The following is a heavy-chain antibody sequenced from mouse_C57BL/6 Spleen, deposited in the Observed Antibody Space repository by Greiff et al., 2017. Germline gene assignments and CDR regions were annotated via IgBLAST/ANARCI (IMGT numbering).Heavy chain of an antibody. J-gene: IGHJ4*01. V-gene: IGHV14-1*01. CDR3: TTDYYVSSSYAMDY. D-gene: IGHD1-1*01. Sequence: VQLQQSGAELVRPGASVKLSCTASGFNIKDYYMHWVKQRPEQGLEWIGRIDPEDGDTEYAPKFQGKATMTADTSSNTAYLQLSSLTSEDTAVYYCTTDYYVSSSYAMDYWGQGTSVTVSS. CDR2: IDPEDGDT. CDR1: GFNIKDYY.